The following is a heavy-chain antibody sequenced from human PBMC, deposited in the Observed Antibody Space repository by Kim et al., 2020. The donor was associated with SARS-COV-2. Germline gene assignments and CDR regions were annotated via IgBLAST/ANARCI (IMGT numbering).Heavy chain of an antibody. Sequence: AESVKGRFTISRDNAKNSLYLQMNSRRAEDTAVYYCARDKAAAGTGWFDPWGQGTLVTVSS. V-gene: IGHV3-21*01. CDR3: ARDKAAAGTGWFDP. D-gene: IGHD6-13*01. J-gene: IGHJ5*02.